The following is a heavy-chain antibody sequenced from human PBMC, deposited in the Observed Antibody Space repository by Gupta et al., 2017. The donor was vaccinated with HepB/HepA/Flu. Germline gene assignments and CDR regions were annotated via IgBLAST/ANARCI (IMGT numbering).Heavy chain of an antibody. V-gene: IGHV3-15*01. J-gene: IGHJ4*02. D-gene: IGHD1-26*01. CDR1: VLTFSNAW. CDR3: TAGVGTSDFDY. Sequence: EVQLVESGGGLVKPGWSLRLSCAASVLTFSNAWMSWVRQAPGKGLEWVGRIKSKTDAGTRDFAAPVEGRFTISRDDSKNMLYLQMNSLKTEDTAVYYCTAGVGTSDFDYWGQGTLVTVSS. CDR2: IKSKTDAGTR.